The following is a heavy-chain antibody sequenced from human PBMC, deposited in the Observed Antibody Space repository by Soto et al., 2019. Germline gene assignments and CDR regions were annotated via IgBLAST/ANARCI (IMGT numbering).Heavy chain of an antibody. V-gene: IGHV3-73*01. Sequence: EVQLVESGGGLLQPGGSVRLYCAASGFTFSVSSMHWVRQASGKGLEWLGRIRSKANNYETSYSESVKGRFNISRDDSQDTMFLQINSLRTEDTAMYYCAIEGVGFGYWGQGTLVTVSS. J-gene: IGHJ4*02. CDR2: IRSKANNYET. CDR1: GFTFSVSS. D-gene: IGHD3-10*01. CDR3: AIEGVGFGY.